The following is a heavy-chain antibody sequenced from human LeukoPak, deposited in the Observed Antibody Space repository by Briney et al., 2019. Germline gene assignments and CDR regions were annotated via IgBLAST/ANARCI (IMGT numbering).Heavy chain of an antibody. Sequence: GESLKISCKGSGYSFTSYWIGWVRQMPGKGLEWMGIIYPGDSDTRYSPSFQGQVTISADKSISTAYLQWSSLKASDTAMYYCARQGPSGSYTLDAFGIWGQGTMVTVSS. J-gene: IGHJ3*02. CDR3: ARQGPSGSYTLDAFGI. CDR1: GYSFTSYW. CDR2: IYPGDSDT. V-gene: IGHV5-51*01. D-gene: IGHD1-26*01.